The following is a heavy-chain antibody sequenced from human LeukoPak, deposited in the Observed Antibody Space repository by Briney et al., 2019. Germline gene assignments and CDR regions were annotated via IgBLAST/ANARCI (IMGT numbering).Heavy chain of an antibody. D-gene: IGHD3-10*01. V-gene: IGHV4-34*01. CDR1: GGSFSGYY. CDR2: INHSGST. J-gene: IGHJ6*02. CDR3: ASLRYGSGSYYKRIYYYGMDV. Sequence: SETLSLTCAVYGGSFSGYYWSWIRQPPGKGLEWIGEINHSGSTNYNPSLKSRVTISVAKNQFSLKLSSVTAADTAVYYCASLRYGSGSYYKRIYYYGMDVWGQGTTVTVSS.